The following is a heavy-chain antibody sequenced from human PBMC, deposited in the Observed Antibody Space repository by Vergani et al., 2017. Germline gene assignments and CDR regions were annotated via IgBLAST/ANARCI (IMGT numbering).Heavy chain of an antibody. J-gene: IGHJ4*02. D-gene: IGHD6-19*01. CDR3: ASSVAGTRXFDY. Sequence: QVQLQESGPGLVKPSETLSLTCTVSGGSISSYYWSWIRQPPGKGLEWIGYIYYSGSTNYNPSLKRRVTISVDTSRNQFSLKLSSVTAADTAVYYCASSVAGTRXFDYWGQGTLVTVSS. CDR1: GGSISSYY. CDR2: IYYSGST. V-gene: IGHV4-59*01.